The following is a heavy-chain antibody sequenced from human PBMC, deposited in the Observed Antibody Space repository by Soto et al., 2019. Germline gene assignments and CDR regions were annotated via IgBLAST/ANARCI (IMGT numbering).Heavy chain of an antibody. D-gene: IGHD7-27*01. J-gene: IGHJ4*02. Sequence: ASVKVSCKASGYSSTTYDINWMRQAPGQGLEWLGWMHPDSGDTGYAQNFQGRVTMTRSTSISTAYMELSSLTSEDTAVYYCARNRKETGDFDYWGQGTLVTVSS. V-gene: IGHV1-8*01. CDR2: MHPDSGDT. CDR3: ARNRKETGDFDY. CDR1: GYSSTTYD.